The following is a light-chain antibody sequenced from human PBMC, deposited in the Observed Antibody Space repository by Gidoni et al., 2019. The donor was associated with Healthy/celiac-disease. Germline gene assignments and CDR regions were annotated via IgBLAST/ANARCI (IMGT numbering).Light chain of an antibody. CDR3: QQYNNWPPWT. CDR2: GAS. V-gene: IGKV3-15*01. Sequence: EIVMTQSPATLSVSPGERATHSCRASQSVSSKLALYQQKPGQAPRLLIYGASTSATGIPARFSGSGSGTAFTLTISSLQSEDFSVYYCQQYNNWPPWTFGQGTKVEIK. J-gene: IGKJ1*01. CDR1: QSVSSK.